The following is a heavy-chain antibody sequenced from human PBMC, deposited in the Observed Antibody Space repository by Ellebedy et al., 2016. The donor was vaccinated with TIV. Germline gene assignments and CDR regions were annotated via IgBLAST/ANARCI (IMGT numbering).Heavy chain of an antibody. Sequence: PGGSLRLSCAASGLTFSSHAMSWVRQAPGKGLEWVSSITDSGGNTYYADSVKGRFTISRDNSKNTLDLQMNSRRAEDTAVYYCARDPVGVGPAFDIWGQGTMVTVSS. CDR3: ARDPVGVGPAFDI. CDR1: GLTFSSHA. V-gene: IGHV3-23*01. D-gene: IGHD4-23*01. CDR2: ITDSGGNT. J-gene: IGHJ3*02.